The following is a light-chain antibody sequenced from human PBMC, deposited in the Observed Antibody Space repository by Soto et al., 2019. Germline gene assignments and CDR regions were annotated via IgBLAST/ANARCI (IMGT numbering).Light chain of an antibody. J-gene: IGKJ2*01. CDR2: GAS. CDR3: QQCYTTPYT. CDR1: QSIRSY. V-gene: IGKV1-39*01. Sequence: DIQMTQSPSSLSASVGDRVTITCRASQSIRSYLNWYHQKPGKTPQLLIYGASDLQSGAPSRFPGSGSGTHFTLTISSLQPEDFATYYCQQCYTTPYTFGQGTKLEIK.